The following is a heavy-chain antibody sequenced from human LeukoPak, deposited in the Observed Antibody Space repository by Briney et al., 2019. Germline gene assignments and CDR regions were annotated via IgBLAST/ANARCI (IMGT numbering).Heavy chain of an antibody. CDR1: GYTFSSYD. CDR2: ISAYNGNT. J-gene: IGHJ5*02. V-gene: IGHV1-18*01. Sequence: ASVKVSCRASGYTFSSYDISWVRQAPGQGLEWMGWISAYNGNTNYAQKLQGRVTMTTDTSTSTAYMELSSLRSEDTAVYYCARTTLYYDSSGYYPSPVGPWGQGTLVTVSS. D-gene: IGHD3-22*01. CDR3: ARTTLYYDSSGYYPSPVGP.